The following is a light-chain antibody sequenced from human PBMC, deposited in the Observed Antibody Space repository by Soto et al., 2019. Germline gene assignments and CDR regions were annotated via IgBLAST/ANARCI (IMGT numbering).Light chain of an antibody. V-gene: IGKV1-39*01. CDR2: DAS. CDR3: QQSYMAPIT. Sequence: DIQMTQSPSSLSASVGNRVTITCRASQSISTYLNWYQKKPGKAPNLXIYDASRLQSGVRSRFSGSGGGTDFTLSISSVQPEDFATYFCQQSYMAPITFGQGTRLEIK. CDR1: QSISTY. J-gene: IGKJ5*01.